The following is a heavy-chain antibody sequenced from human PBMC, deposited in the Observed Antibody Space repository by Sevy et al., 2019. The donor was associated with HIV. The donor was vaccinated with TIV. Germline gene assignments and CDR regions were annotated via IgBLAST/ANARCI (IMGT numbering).Heavy chain of an antibody. V-gene: IGHV3-33*06. D-gene: IGHD6-13*01. J-gene: IGHJ6*03. Sequence: GGSLRLSCAASGFTFSSYGMHWVRQAPGKGLEWVAVIWYDGSNKYYADSVKGRFTISRDNSKNTLYLQMNSLRAEDTAVYYCAKGGAGAGWGFYYYHYMDVWGKGTTVTVSS. CDR1: GFTFSSYG. CDR2: IWYDGSNK. CDR3: AKGGAGAGWGFYYYHYMDV.